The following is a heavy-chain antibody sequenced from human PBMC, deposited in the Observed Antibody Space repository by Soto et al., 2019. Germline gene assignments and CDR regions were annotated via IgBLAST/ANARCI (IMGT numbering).Heavy chain of an antibody. CDR2: IYYSGST. Sequence: SETLSVPSTGSAGSMSSEYWSWIRQPPGKGLEWIGYIYYSGSTNYNPSLKSRFTISVDTSKNQFSLKLSSVTAADTAVYYCARQSSKYYHDVMDVCARGTTVTGSS. V-gene: IGHV4-59*08. J-gene: IGHJ6*02. CDR3: ARQSSKYYHDVMDV. CDR1: AGSMSSEY.